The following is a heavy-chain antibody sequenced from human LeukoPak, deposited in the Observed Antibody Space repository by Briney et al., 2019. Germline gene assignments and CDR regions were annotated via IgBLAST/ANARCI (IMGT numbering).Heavy chain of an antibody. J-gene: IGHJ5*02. CDR3: ARGQLSWFDP. CDR1: GGSISSGGYY. V-gene: IGHV4-31*03. CDR2: IYYSGST. D-gene: IGHD1-1*01. Sequence: SETLSLTCTVSGGSISSGGYYWSWIRQHPGKGLEWIGYIYYSGSTYYNLSLKSRLTISVDTSKNQFSLKLSSVTAADTAVYYCARGQLSWFDPWGQGTLVTVSS.